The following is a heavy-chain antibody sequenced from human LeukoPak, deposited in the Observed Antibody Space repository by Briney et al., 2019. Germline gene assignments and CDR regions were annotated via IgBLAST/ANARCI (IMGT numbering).Heavy chain of an antibody. CDR3: ASITHTAMVTFDY. V-gene: IGHV4-34*01. J-gene: IGHJ4*02. CDR1: GGSFSGYY. CDR2: INHSGST. D-gene: IGHD5-18*01. Sequence: SETLSLTCAVYGGSFSGYYWSWIRQPPGKGLEWIGEINHSGSTNYNPSLKSRVTTSVDTSKNQFSLKLSSVTAADTAVYYCASITHTAMVTFDYWGQGTLVTVSS.